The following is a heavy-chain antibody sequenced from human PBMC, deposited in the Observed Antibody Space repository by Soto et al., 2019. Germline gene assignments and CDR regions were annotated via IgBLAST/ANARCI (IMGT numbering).Heavy chain of an antibody. V-gene: IGHV1-18*01. CDR3: ARSIRYFDWSYIGNAFDI. Sequence: RASVKVSCKASGYTFTSYGISWVRQAPGQGLEWMGWISAYNGNTNYAQKLQGRVTMTTDTSTSTAYMELRSLRSDDTAVYYCARSIRYFDWSYIGNAFDIWGQGTMVTVSS. D-gene: IGHD3-9*01. CDR1: GYTFTSYG. J-gene: IGHJ3*02. CDR2: ISAYNGNT.